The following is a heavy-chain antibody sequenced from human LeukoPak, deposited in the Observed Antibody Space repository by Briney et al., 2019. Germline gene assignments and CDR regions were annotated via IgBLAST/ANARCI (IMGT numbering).Heavy chain of an antibody. D-gene: IGHD3-3*01. CDR3: ARDGTDFWSGYYGSGYYYYMDV. CDR1: GFTFSSYW. J-gene: IGHJ6*03. CDR2: IKQDGSEK. V-gene: IGHV3-7*01. Sequence: GGSLRLSCAASGFTFSSYWMSWVRQAPGKGLEWVANIKQDGSEKYYVDSVKGRFTISRDNAKNSLYLQMNSLRAEDTAVYYCARDGTDFWSGYYGSGYYYYMDVWGKGTTVTVSS.